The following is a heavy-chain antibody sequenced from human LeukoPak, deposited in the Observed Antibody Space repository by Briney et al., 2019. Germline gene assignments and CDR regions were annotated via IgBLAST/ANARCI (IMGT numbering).Heavy chain of an antibody. CDR3: ARDKDYDFWSGYSEPDAFDI. D-gene: IGHD3-3*01. Sequence: GGSLRLSCAASGFTFSSYSMNWVRQAPGKGLEWVSAISGSSGNTYYADSVKGRFTISRDNSKNTLYLQMNSLRAEDTAVYYCARDKDYDFWSGYSEPDAFDIWGQGTMVTVSS. J-gene: IGHJ3*02. CDR1: GFTFSSYS. CDR2: ISGSSGNT. V-gene: IGHV3-23*01.